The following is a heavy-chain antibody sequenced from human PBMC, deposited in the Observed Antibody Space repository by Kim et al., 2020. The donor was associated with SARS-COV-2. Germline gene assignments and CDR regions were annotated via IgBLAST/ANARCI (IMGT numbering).Heavy chain of an antibody. V-gene: IGHV3-7*01. CDR2: IKQDGSEK. J-gene: IGHJ5*02. CDR3: ARVTYSNYDWFDP. D-gene: IGHD4-4*01. CDR1: GFTFSSYW. Sequence: GGSLRLSCAASGFTFSSYWMSWVRQAPGKGLEWVANIKQDGSEKYYVDSVKGRFTISRDNAKNSLYLQMNSLRAEDTAVYYCARVTYSNYDWFDPWGQGTLVTVSS.